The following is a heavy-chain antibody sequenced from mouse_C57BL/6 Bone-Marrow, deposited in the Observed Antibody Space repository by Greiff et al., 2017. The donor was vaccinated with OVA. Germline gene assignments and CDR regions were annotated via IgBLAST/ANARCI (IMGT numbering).Heavy chain of an antibody. J-gene: IGHJ3*01. CDR2: IYPGDGDT. CDR3: ARQATGTGCWFAY. Sequence: QVHVKQSGAELVKPGASVKISCKASGYAFSSYWMNWVKQRPGKGLEWIGQIYPGDGDTNYNGKFKGKATLTADKSSSTAYMQRSSLTSEDSAVYYCARQATGTGCWFAYWGQGTLVTVSA. D-gene: IGHD3-2*02. V-gene: IGHV1-80*01. CDR1: GYAFSSYW.